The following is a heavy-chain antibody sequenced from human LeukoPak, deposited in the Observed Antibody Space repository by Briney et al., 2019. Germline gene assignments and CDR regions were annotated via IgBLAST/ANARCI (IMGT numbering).Heavy chain of an antibody. J-gene: IGHJ4*02. CDR3: ARDLSQYQLLPPFNDY. CDR2: ISSSGSTI. V-gene: IGHV3-11*01. Sequence: GGSLRLSCAASGFTFSDYYMSWIRQAPGKGLEWVSYISSSGSTIYYADSVKGRFTISRDNAKNSLYLQMNSLRAEDTAVYYCARDLSQYQLLPPFNDYWGQGTLVTVSS. CDR1: GFTFSDYY. D-gene: IGHD2-2*01.